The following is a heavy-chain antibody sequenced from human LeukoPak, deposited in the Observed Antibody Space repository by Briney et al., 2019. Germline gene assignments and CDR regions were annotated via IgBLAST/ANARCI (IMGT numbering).Heavy chain of an antibody. J-gene: IGHJ4*02. CDR3: ARDSGYSPGSYIPVGDY. CDR2: INHSGST. D-gene: IGHD3-10*01. V-gene: IGHV4-34*01. CDR1: GGSFSGYY. Sequence: PSETLSLTCAVYGGSFSGYYWSWIRQPPGKGLEWIGEINHSGSTNYNPSLKSRVTISVDTSKNQFSLKLSSVTAADTAVYYCARDSGYSPGSYIPVGDYWGQGTLVTVSS.